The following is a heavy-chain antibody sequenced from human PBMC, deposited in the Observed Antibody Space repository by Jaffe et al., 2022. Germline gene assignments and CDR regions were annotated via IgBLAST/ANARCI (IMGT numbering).Heavy chain of an antibody. CDR3: ARVNYGSGSLDY. Sequence: QVQLQESGPGLVKPSQTLSLTCTVSGDSISNNSYYWTWIRQPAGKGLDWIGRIYASGSTNYNPSLKNRVTISVDTSKNQFSLKLNSVTAADTAVFYCARVNYGSGSLDYWGQGTLVTVSS. CDR1: GDSISNNSYY. V-gene: IGHV4-61*02. D-gene: IGHD3-10*01. J-gene: IGHJ4*02. CDR2: IYASGST.